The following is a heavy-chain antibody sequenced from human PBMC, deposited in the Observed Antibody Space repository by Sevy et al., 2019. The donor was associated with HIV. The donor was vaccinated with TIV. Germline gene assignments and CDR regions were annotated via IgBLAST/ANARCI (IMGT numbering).Heavy chain of an antibody. D-gene: IGHD6-13*01. CDR1: GGSISSYY. J-gene: IGHJ4*02. CDR2: IYYSGST. V-gene: IGHV4-59*01. CDR3: AREVGEGSSWHIDC. Sequence: SETLSLTCTVSGGSISSYYWSWIRQPPGKGLEWIGYIYYSGSTNYNPCLKSRVTISVDTSKNQFSLKLSSVTAADTAVYYCAREVGEGSSWHIDCWGQRTLVTVSS.